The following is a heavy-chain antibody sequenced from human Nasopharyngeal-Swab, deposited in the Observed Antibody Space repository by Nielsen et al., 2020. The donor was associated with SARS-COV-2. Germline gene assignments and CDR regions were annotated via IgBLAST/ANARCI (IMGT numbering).Heavy chain of an antibody. D-gene: IGHD3-16*01. Sequence: GRSLRLSCAASGFTFSSAWMHWVRQAPGKGPVWVSRISPDGTTIGHADSVKGRFTISRDNAKNTLYLQMNSLSAEDTAVYYCTRDFDYPTGYWGQGTLVTVSS. CDR3: TRDFDYPTGY. V-gene: IGHV3-74*01. CDR1: GFTFSSAW. CDR2: ISPDGTTI. J-gene: IGHJ4*02.